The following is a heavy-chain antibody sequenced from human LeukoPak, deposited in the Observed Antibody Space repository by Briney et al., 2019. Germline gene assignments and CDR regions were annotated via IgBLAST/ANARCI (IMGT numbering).Heavy chain of an antibody. D-gene: IGHD1-26*01. V-gene: IGHV3-74*01. CDR3: APIGELDY. Sequence: GGSLRLSCAASGLTFDDYAMHWVRQAPGKGLVWVSRINSDGSSTSYADSVKGRFTISRDNAKNTLYLQMNSLRAEDTAVYYCAPIGELDYWGQGTLVTVSS. CDR2: INSDGSST. J-gene: IGHJ4*02. CDR1: GLTFDDYA.